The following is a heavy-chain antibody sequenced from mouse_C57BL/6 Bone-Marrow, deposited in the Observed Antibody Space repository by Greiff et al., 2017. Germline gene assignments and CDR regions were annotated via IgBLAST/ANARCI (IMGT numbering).Heavy chain of an antibody. CDR1: GYTFTSYW. V-gene: IGHV1-55*01. D-gene: IGHD1-1*01. Sequence: QVQLKQPGAELVKPGASVKMSCKASGYTFTSYWITWVKQRPGQGLEWIGDIYPGSGSPYYHETFKSKATLTGDTSSSTAYMQLSSLTSEDSAVYYCASPRLLPHWYFDVWGTGTTVTVSS. CDR2: IYPGSGSP. CDR3: ASPRLLPHWYFDV. J-gene: IGHJ1*03.